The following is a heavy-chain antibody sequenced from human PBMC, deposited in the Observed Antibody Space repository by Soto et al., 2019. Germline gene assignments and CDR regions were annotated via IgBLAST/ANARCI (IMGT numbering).Heavy chain of an antibody. J-gene: IGHJ4*02. V-gene: IGHV3-23*01. Sequence: EVQLLESGGGSVQAGGSLRLSCAASGITISNYPMSWVRQAPGKGLDWVSGISGSGDRTYYADSAKGRFTISKDISKNSRSLQLDSLGVEDTAVYFCVKDDGGYPSTAPHWGQGTLVTVSS. CDR1: GITISNYP. CDR2: ISGSGDRT. D-gene: IGHD3-22*01. CDR3: VKDDGGYPSTAPH.